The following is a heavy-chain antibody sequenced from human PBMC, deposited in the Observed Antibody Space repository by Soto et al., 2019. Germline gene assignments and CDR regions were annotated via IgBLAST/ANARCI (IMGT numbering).Heavy chain of an antibody. CDR2: IYYSGST. Sequence: QLQLQESGPGLVKPSETLSLTCTVSGGSISSSSYYWGWIRQTPGKGLEWIGSIYYSGSTYYNPSLKSRVTISVDTSKNQFSLKLSSVTAADTAVYYCARHVLWFGESNWFDPWGQGTLVTVSS. J-gene: IGHJ5*02. D-gene: IGHD3-10*01. V-gene: IGHV4-39*01. CDR1: GGSISSSSYY. CDR3: ARHVLWFGESNWFDP.